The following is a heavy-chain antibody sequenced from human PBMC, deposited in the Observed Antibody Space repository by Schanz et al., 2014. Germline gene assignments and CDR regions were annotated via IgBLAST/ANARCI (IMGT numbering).Heavy chain of an antibody. V-gene: IGHV1-18*01. CDR2: ISGYTGDT. CDR3: ARDNGRIPAANSFDY. Sequence: QVHLVQSGAEVKKPGSSVKVSCKASGGTFSRLTFSWVRQAPGQGPEWIGWISGYTGDTKYAQKFQHRVNMTTDRTTSTVYMELRSLRFDDTAVYFCARDNGRIPAANSFDYWGQGTRVTVSS. D-gene: IGHD1-26*01. CDR1: GGTFSRLT. J-gene: IGHJ4*02.